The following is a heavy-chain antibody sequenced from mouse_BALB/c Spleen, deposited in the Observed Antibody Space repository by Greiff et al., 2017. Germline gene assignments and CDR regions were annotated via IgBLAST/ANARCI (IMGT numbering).Heavy chain of an antibody. CDR1: GFNIKDTY. J-gene: IGHJ3*01. CDR2: IDPANGNT. Sequence: EVQLQQSGAELVKPGASVKLSCTASGFNIKDTYMHWVKQRPEQGLEWIGRIDPANGNTKYDPKFKSKATLTVDKSSSTAYMQLSSLTSEDSAVYYCTRSGDMGFAYWGQGTLVTVSA. V-gene: IGHV14-3*02. CDR3: TRSGDMGFAY.